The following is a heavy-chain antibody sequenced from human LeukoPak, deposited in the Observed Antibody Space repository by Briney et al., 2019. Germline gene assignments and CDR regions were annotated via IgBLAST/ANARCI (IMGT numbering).Heavy chain of an antibody. V-gene: IGHV3-21*01. D-gene: IGHD4-23*01. J-gene: IGHJ6*03. CDR3: ARASYGGNSLYYYYYMDV. CDR2: ISSSSSYI. Sequence: GGSLRLSCAASGFTFSSYSMNWVRQAPGKGLEWVSSISSSSSYIYYADSVKGRFTISRDNAKNSLYLQMNSLRAEDTAVYYCARASYGGNSLYYYYYMDVWGKGTTVTVSS. CDR1: GFTFSSYS.